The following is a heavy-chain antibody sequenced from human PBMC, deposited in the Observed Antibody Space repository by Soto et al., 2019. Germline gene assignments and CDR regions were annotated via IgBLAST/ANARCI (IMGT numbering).Heavy chain of an antibody. CDR3: AKATSSGSPLGVYYYGMDV. D-gene: IGHD1-26*01. J-gene: IGHJ6*02. Sequence: EVQLLESGGGLVQPGGSLRLSCAASGFTFSSYAMSWVRQAPGKGLEWVSAISGSGGSTYYADSVKGRFTISRDNSKNTLYLQMNSLRAEDTAVYYCAKATSSGSPLGVYYYGMDVWGQGTTVTVSS. V-gene: IGHV3-23*01. CDR1: GFTFSSYA. CDR2: ISGSGGST.